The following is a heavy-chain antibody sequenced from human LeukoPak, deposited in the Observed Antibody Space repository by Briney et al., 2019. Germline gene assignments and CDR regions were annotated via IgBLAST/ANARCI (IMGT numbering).Heavy chain of an antibody. CDR2: INGGGNTT. CDR1: GFAFSSFA. V-gene: IGHV3-23*01. Sequence: GGSLRLSCAASGFAFSSFAMGWVRLSPGKGLEWLSTINGGGNTTFYADSVKGRFTISRDNSKNTLYLHMDSLRPDDTAIYYCTKELHVAVAVADYYYFYMDVWGRGTAVTVSS. CDR3: TKELHVAVAVADYYYFYMDV. D-gene: IGHD6-19*01. J-gene: IGHJ6*03.